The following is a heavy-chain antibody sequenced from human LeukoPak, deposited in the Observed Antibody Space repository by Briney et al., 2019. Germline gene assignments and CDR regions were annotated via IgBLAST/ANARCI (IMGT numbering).Heavy chain of an antibody. CDR3: AREGMHSSSPYVGYYMDV. CDR2: IRSDGSNK. CDR1: GFTFSSYG. V-gene: IGHV3-30*02. J-gene: IGHJ6*03. Sequence: GGSLRLSCAASGFTFSSYGMHWVRQAPGKGLEWVAFIRSDGSNKYYADSVKGRFTISRDNAKNTLYLQMDSLRPEDIGVYYCAREGMHSSSPYVGYYMDVWGKGAAVTVSS. D-gene: IGHD6-13*01.